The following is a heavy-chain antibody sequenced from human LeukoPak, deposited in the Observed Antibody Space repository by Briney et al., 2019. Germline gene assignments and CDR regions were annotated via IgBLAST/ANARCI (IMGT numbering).Heavy chain of an antibody. V-gene: IGHV3-11*04. Sequence: SGGSLRLSCAASGFPLSDYSMTWVRQAPGQGLEWISFLTSGGVSAFYADSVRGRFTVSSDDARNSLSLYMNTLRADDTAVYYCASSLNTVMVSPYYLEYWGPGTLVTVSS. CDR1: GFPLSDYS. CDR3: ASSLNTVMVSPYYLEY. CDR2: LTSGGVSA. D-gene: IGHD5-18*01. J-gene: IGHJ4*02.